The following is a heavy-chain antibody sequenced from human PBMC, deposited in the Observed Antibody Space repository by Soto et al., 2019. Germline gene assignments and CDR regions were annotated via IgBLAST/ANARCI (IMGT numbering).Heavy chain of an antibody. D-gene: IGHD3-10*01. Sequence: QITLKESGPPLVKPTQTLTLTCTFSGFSLSTSGVGVGWIRQPPRKALEWLAVIYWDDDKRSSSSLKSRLTITKDTSKNQVVLTMTNMDPVDTATYYCAHHPYYGLAPYSFDYWGQGILVTVSS. CDR3: AHHPYYGLAPYSFDY. CDR1: GFSLSTSGVG. V-gene: IGHV2-5*02. J-gene: IGHJ4*02. CDR2: IYWDDDK.